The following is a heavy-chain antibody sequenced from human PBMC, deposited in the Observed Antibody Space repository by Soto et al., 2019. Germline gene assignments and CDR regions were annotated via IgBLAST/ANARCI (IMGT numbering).Heavy chain of an antibody. D-gene: IGHD5-12*01. J-gene: IGHJ4*02. CDR2: IFRDDDK. CDR1: GFSLSTRGVG. V-gene: IGHV2-5*02. CDR3: THRPRGYAYYCDD. Sequence: QITLKESGPSLVQPTQTLTLTCTFSGFSLSTRGVGVAWIRQPPGKALEWLALIFRDDDKWYSPSLKSRLTTTDDHSKNQVVLTMTHMDPVDTATYYCTHRPRGYAYYCDDRGQGTLVTVSS.